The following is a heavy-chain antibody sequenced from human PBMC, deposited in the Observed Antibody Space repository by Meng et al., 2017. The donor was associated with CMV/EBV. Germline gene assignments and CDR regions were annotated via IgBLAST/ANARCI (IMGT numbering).Heavy chain of an antibody. J-gene: IGHJ4*02. CDR1: YG. CDR3: ARGLASLGYCSSTSCYLYYFDY. Sequence: YGMSWVRRAPGKGLELVSGINWNGGSTGYADSVKGRFTISRDNAKNSLYLQMNSLRAEDTALYYCARGLASLGYCSSTSCYLYYFDYWGQGTLVTVSS. V-gene: IGHV3-20*03. D-gene: IGHD2-2*01. CDR2: INWNGGST.